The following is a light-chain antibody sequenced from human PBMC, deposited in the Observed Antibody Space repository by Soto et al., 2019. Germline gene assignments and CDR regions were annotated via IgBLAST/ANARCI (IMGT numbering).Light chain of an antibody. Sequence: QSALTQPASVSGSPGQSITISCTGTSSDVGGYNYVSWYQQHPGKVPKLMIYEVSSRSSGVSNRFSGSKSGNTASLTISGLQAEDEADYYCSSYSSSSTQVFGGGTKVTVL. CDR1: SSDVGGYNY. V-gene: IGLV2-14*01. J-gene: IGLJ3*02. CDR3: SSYSSSSTQV. CDR2: EVS.